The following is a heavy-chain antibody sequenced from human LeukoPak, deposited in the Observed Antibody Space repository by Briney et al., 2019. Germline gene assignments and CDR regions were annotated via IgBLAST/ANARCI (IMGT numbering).Heavy chain of an antibody. CDR1: GFTFSSYS. D-gene: IGHD3-10*01. J-gene: IGHJ4*02. CDR3: AREASYYYVSGSYPFDY. CDR2: ISSSSSYI. Sequence: GGSLRLSCAASGFTFSSYSMNWVRQAPGKGLEWVSSISSSSSYIYYADSVKGRFTISRDNAKNSLYLQMNSLRAEDTAVYYCAREASYYYVSGSYPFDYWAQGPLVPVPS. V-gene: IGHV3-21*01.